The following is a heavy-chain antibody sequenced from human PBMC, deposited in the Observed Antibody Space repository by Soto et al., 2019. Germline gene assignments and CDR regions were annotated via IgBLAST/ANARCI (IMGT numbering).Heavy chain of an antibody. V-gene: IGHV1-8*01. Sequence: QVQLVQSGAEVKKPGASVKVSCKASGYTFITYDINWVRQATGQGLEWVGWVNPDSGKTDYARKFQGRVNMTRNTSISTVYMELSVLRSEDTAVYYCARGNWFDPRGQGTLVTVSS. CDR3: ARGNWFDP. CDR1: GYTFITYD. CDR2: VNPDSGKT. J-gene: IGHJ5*02.